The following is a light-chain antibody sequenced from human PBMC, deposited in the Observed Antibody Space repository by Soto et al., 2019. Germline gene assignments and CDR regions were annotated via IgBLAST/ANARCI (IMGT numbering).Light chain of an antibody. Sequence: QSVLTQPPSASGTPGQRVTISCSGSSSNIGSDFVYWYQQLPGTAPKLLIYHNSQRPSGVPDRFSGSKSGTSGSLAISDLRSEDEADYYCSAWDDSLSAYVFGAGTKLTVL. V-gene: IGLV1-47*01. J-gene: IGLJ1*01. CDR1: SSNIGSDF. CDR3: SAWDDSLSAYV. CDR2: HNS.